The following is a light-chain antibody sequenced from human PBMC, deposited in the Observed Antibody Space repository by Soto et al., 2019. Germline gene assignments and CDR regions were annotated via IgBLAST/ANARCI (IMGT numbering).Light chain of an antibody. CDR1: QPVDTNY. Sequence: VLTQSPGTLSLSPGETATLSCRASQPVDTNYFSWFQQKPGQPPRVLIFATSSRATGTPRRFTGSGSGTDFTLTISRLEPEDFAVYYCQQSAGSSWTFGQGTKVEIK. CDR3: QQSAGSSWT. V-gene: IGKV3-20*01. J-gene: IGKJ1*01. CDR2: ATS.